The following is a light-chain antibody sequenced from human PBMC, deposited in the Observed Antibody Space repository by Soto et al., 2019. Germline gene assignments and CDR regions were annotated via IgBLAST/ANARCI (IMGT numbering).Light chain of an antibody. CDR2: AAS. CDR3: QKYNRAART. Sequence: DIKITQSPSSLSASVGDRVTITCRASQGMSNYLASYQQKPGTVPKLVIYAASTLQPGVPSRCSGSGSGTDFTLTLRSLQPEEGATYYCQKYNRAARTFGQGDKLEI. CDR1: QGMSNY. V-gene: IGKV1-27*01. J-gene: IGKJ2*01.